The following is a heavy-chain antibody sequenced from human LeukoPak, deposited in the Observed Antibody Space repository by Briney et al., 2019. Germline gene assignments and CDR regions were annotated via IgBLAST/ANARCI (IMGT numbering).Heavy chain of an antibody. CDR3: ARDRGVLTIFGWFDP. CDR1: GYTFTSYG. Sequence: ASVKVSCKASGYTFTSYGISWVRQAPGQGLEWMGWISAYNGNTNYAQKLQGRVTMTTDTSTSTAYMELSSLRSEDTAVYYCARDRGVLTIFGWFDPWGQGTLVTVSS. D-gene: IGHD3-9*01. CDR2: ISAYNGNT. V-gene: IGHV1-18*01. J-gene: IGHJ5*02.